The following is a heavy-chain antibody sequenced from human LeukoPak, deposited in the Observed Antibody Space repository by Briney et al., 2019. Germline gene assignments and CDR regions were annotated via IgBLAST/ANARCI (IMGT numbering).Heavy chain of an antibody. V-gene: IGHV4-59*01. D-gene: IGHD2-2*01. Sequence: PSETLSLTCTVSGGSISSYYWSWIRQPPGKGLEWIGYIYYSGSTNYNPSLKSRVTISVDTSKNQFSLKLSSVTAADTAVYYCAKDALRNQLLPTWFDPWGQGTLVTVSS. CDR3: AKDALRNQLLPTWFDP. J-gene: IGHJ5*02. CDR2: IYYSGST. CDR1: GGSISSYY.